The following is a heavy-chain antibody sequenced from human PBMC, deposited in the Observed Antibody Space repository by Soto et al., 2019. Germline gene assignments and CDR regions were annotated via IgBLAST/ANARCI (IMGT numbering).Heavy chain of an antibody. J-gene: IGHJ6*02. CDR3: AKDTAPQVV. CDR1: GLAFSAYD. V-gene: IGHV3-23*01. D-gene: IGHD5-18*01. Sequence: DVQLLESGGGLVQPGGCLRLSCVASGLAFSAYDMSWVRQGQGKGLEWVSGISESGSGTYYADSVKGRFIISRDNSKNTLYLQMSSLRAEDTAVYYCAKDTAPQVVCGQGTTVTVSS. CDR2: ISESGSGT.